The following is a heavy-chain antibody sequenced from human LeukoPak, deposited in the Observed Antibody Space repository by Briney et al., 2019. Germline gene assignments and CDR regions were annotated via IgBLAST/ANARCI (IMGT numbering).Heavy chain of an antibody. CDR3: ARDSLAEEELPSLSDY. V-gene: IGHV3-21*01. D-gene: IGHD1-26*01. J-gene: IGHJ4*02. CDR2: ISSSSSYI. Sequence: PGGSLRLSCAASGFTFSSYSMNWVRQAPGKGLEWVSSISSSSSYIYYADSVKGRFTISRDNAKNSLYLQMNSLRAEDTAVYYCARDSLAEEELPSLSDYWGQGTLVTVSS. CDR1: GFTFSSYS.